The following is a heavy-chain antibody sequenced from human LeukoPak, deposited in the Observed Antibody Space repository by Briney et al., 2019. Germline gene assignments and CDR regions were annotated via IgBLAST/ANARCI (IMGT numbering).Heavy chain of an antibody. D-gene: IGHD6-13*01. CDR1: GFTFSSYA. CDR3: ATALSRSWLPPS. CDR2: ISYDGSNK. V-gene: IGHV3-30-3*01. Sequence: GRSLRLSCAASGFTFSSYAMHWVRQAPGKGLEWVAVISYDGSNKYYADSVKGRFTISRDNSKNTLYLQMNSLRAEDTAVYYCATALSRSWLPPSWGQGTLVTVSS. J-gene: IGHJ5*02.